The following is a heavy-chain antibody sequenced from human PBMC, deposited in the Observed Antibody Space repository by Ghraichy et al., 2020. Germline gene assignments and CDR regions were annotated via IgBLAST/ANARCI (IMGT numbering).Heavy chain of an antibody. D-gene: IGHD3-10*01. CDR2: IYYSGST. CDR1: GGSISSGGYY. J-gene: IGHJ4*02. V-gene: IGHV4-31*03. Sequence: SETLSLTCTVSGGSISSGGYYWSWIRQHPGKGLEWIGYIYYSGSTYYNPSLKSRVTISVDTSKNQFSLKLSSVTAADTAVYYCASSYYYGSGSYYNLWGQGTLVTVSS. CDR3: ASSYYYGSGSYYNL.